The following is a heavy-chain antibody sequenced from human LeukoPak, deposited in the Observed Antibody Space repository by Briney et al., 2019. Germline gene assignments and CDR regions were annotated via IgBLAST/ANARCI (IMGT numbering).Heavy chain of an antibody. CDR1: GYTFTSYG. CDR2: ISAYSGNT. Sequence: ASVKVSCKASGYTFTSYGISWVRQAPGQGLEWLGWISAYSGNTYHARKLQGRVTMTTDTSTSTAYMELRSLRSDDTAVYYCARGMYYYDGSGYYYGYFDLWGRGTLVTVSS. CDR3: ARGMYYYDGSGYYYGYFDL. J-gene: IGHJ2*01. D-gene: IGHD3-22*01. V-gene: IGHV1-18*01.